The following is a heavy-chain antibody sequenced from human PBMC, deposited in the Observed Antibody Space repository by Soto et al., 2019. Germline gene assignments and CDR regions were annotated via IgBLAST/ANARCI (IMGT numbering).Heavy chain of an antibody. CDR2: INPSGDGT. CDR3: ARVALGHDYADV. CDR1: GYTFNAFY. Sequence: ASVKVSCKAFGYTFNAFYMHWVRQAPGQGLEWMGVINPSGDGTSYAQKFQGRVTMTRDTSTSTVYMELSSLRSEDTAVYYCARVALGHDYADVWGQGPTVTVSS. J-gene: IGHJ6*02. V-gene: IGHV1-46*02. D-gene: IGHD4-17*01.